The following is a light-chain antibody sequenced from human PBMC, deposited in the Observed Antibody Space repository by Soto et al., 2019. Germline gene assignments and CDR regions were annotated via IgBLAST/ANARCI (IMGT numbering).Light chain of an antibody. CDR1: RSISTW. V-gene: IGKV1-5*03. CDR2: KAS. CDR3: EHYNGDSWP. Sequence: DIQMTQSPSTLSASVGDRVTITCRASRSISTWLAWYQQKPGKAPKLLIYKASILQSGVSSRFSGSGYGTEFTLPISSLQPDDFATYYCEHYNGDSWPFGQGTKVEIQ. J-gene: IGKJ1*01.